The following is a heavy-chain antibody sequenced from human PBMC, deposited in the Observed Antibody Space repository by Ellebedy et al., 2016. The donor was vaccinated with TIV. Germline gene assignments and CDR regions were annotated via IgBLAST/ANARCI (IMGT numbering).Heavy chain of an antibody. Sequence: PGGSLRLSCAASGFTVSSNYMSWVRQAPGKGLEWVSVIYSGGSTYYADSVKGRFTISRDNSKNTLYLQMNSLRAEDTAVYYCARGEVRYYYGSGSLNYYYGMDVWGQGTTVTVSS. J-gene: IGHJ6*02. CDR2: IYSGGST. CDR1: GFTVSSNY. D-gene: IGHD3-10*01. CDR3: ARGEVRYYYGSGSLNYYYGMDV. V-gene: IGHV3-53*01.